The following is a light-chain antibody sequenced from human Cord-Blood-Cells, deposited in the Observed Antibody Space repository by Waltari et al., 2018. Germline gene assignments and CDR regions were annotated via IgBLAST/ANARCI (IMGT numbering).Light chain of an antibody. J-gene: IGLJ1*01. CDR2: YDS. CDR1: NIGSKS. V-gene: IGLV3-21*04. Sequence: SYVLTQPPSVSVAPGKTARITCGGTNIGSKSVHWYQQKPGQAPVLVIYYDSDRPSGIPERFSGSNSGNTATLTISRVEAGDEADYYCQVWDSSSDSYVFGTGTKVTVL. CDR3: QVWDSSSDSYV.